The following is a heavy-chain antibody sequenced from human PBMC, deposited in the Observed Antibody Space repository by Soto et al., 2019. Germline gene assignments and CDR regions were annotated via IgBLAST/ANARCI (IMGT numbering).Heavy chain of an antibody. CDR2: IIPIFGTA. CDR3: ARDVGFRDGYTYYFDY. CDR1: GGTFSSYA. D-gene: IGHD5-12*01. J-gene: IGHJ4*02. V-gene: IGHV1-69*01. Sequence: QVQLVQSGAEVKKPGSSVKVSCKASGGTFSSYAISWVRQAPGQGLEWMGGIIPIFGTANYAQKYQGRVTITADESTSTASLALSSLRSEDTAVYYCARDVGFRDGYTYYFDYWGQGTLVTVSS.